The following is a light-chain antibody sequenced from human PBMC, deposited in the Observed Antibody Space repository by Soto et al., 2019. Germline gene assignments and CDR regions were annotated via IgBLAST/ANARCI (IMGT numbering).Light chain of an antibody. CDR1: SSDVGSYNL. CDR2: EGS. V-gene: IGLV2-23*01. J-gene: IGLJ1*01. Sequence: QSALTQPASVSGSPGQSITISCTGTSSDVGSYNLVSWYQQHPGKAPKLRIYEGSKRPSGVSNRFSGSKSGNTASLTISGLQAEDEADYYCCSYAGSSTYVVGTGTKLTVL. CDR3: CSYAGSSTYV.